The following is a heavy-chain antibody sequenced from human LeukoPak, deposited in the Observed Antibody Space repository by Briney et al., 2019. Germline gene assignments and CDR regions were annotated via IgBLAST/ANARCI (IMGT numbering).Heavy chain of an antibody. CDR3: AKITEYCSGGSCYTGDY. CDR1: GFTFRHYA. J-gene: IGHJ4*02. CDR2: ISFSGGLT. D-gene: IGHD2-15*01. V-gene: IGHV3-23*01. Sequence: PGGSQRLSCLASGFTFRHYAMNWVRQPPGKGLEWVSAISFSGGLTYYADSVKGRFTISRDNSKNTLYLEMNSLRAEDTAVYYCAKITEYCSGGSCYTGDYWGQGTLVTVSS.